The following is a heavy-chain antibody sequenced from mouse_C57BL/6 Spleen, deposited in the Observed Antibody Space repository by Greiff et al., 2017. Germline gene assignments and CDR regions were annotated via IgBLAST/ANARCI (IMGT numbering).Heavy chain of an antibody. D-gene: IGHD1-1*02. Sequence: VQLQQSGPELVKPGASVKISCKASGYAFSSSWMNWVKQRPGKGLEWIGRIYPGDGDTNYNGKFKGKATLTADKSSRTAYMQLSSLTSEDSAVYFCARSHYDAMDYWGQGTSVTVSS. CDR3: ARSHYDAMDY. V-gene: IGHV1-82*01. CDR1: GYAFSSSW. CDR2: IYPGDGDT. J-gene: IGHJ4*01.